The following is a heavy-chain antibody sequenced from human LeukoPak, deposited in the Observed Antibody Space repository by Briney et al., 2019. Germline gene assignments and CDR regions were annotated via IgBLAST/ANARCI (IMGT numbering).Heavy chain of an antibody. CDR2: ISGSGDST. D-gene: IGHD6-13*01. V-gene: IGHV3-23*01. Sequence: PGGSLRLSCAASGFTFSNYAMSWVRQAPGKGMGWVSTISGSGDSTYYADSVKGRFTISRDNSKNTLYLQMNSLRAEDTAVYYCAGDSTIAAAGTPDYYYYYMDVWGKGTTVTVSS. CDR1: GFTFSNYA. J-gene: IGHJ6*03. CDR3: AGDSTIAAAGTPDYYYYYMDV.